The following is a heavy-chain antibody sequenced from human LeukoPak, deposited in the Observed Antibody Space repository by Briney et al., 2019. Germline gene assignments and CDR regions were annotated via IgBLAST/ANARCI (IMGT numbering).Heavy chain of an antibody. CDR1: GFTFNTYG. V-gene: IGHV3-23*01. CDR3: ARIHYKDNSGYWFFDY. CDR2: ISSSGSDT. Sequence: GGTLRLSCAASGFTFNTYGMNWVRQAPGKGLEWVSIISSSGSDTYYADSVKGRFAISRDNSKNTLYLQMNSLRAADTAVYYCARIHYKDNSGYWFFDYWGQGTLVTVSS. D-gene: IGHD3-22*01. J-gene: IGHJ4*02.